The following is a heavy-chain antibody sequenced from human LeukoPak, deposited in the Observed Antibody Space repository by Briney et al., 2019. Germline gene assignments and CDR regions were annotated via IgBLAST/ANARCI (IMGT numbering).Heavy chain of an antibody. J-gene: IGHJ4*02. CDR1: GGSISSYY. CDR3: ASRVDYGDYEAVN. CDR2: IYHTGNT. V-gene: IGHV4-4*09. D-gene: IGHD4-17*01. Sequence: SETLSLTCTVSGGSISSYYWSWIRQPPGKGLEWLGYIYHTGNTNYNPSLKSRVTISVDTSKNQFSLKLSSVTAADTAVYYCASRVDYGDYEAVNWGQGTLVTVSS.